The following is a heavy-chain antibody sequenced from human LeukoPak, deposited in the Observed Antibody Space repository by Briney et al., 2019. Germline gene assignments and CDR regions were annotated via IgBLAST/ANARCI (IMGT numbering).Heavy chain of an antibody. Sequence: ASVKVSCKASGYTFASYAMNWVRQAPGQGLEWMGWINTNTGNPTYAQGFTGRFVFSLDTSVSTAYLQISSLKAEDTAVYYCAREYDFWSGYYPYYYYYMDVWGKGTTVTVSS. D-gene: IGHD3-3*01. CDR2: INTNTGNP. V-gene: IGHV7-4-1*02. CDR3: AREYDFWSGYYPYYYYYMDV. CDR1: GYTFASYA. J-gene: IGHJ6*03.